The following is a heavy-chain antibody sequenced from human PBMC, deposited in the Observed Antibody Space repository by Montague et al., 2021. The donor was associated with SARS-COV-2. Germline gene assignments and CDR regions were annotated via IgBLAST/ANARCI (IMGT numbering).Heavy chain of an antibody. V-gene: IGHV4-39*01. J-gene: IGHJ4*01. Sequence: SETLSLTCAVSGGSISNTNYYWGWVRQPPGMGLEWIGSIYYDGTTYYSPSLESRLTMSVDNSKNQFSLMLTSVTAADTAVYYCANFYSGSYNYWGHGSLVTVSS. CDR3: ANFYSGSYNY. D-gene: IGHD1-26*01. CDR1: GGSISNTNYY. CDR2: IYYDGTT.